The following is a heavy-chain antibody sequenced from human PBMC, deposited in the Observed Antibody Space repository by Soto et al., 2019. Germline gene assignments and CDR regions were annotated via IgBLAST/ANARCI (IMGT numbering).Heavy chain of an antibody. CDR2: IYYSGST. D-gene: IGHD3-22*01. CDR1: GAFVTSHY. Sequence: TSETLSLTCTVFGAFVTSHYWSWIRQPPGRGLEWIGYIYYSGSTNYNPSLKSRVTISEDTSKNQVSLKLSSVTAADTAVYYCAREETYHYDSSGYLGWFDPWGQGTLVTVS. V-gene: IGHV4-59*02. CDR3: AREETYHYDSSGYLGWFDP. J-gene: IGHJ5*02.